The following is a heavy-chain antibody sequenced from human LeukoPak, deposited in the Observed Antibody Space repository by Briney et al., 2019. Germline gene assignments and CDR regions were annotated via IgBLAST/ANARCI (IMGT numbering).Heavy chain of an antibody. J-gene: IGHJ5*02. CDR2: TNEDASTT. V-gene: IGHV3-74*01. CDR3: ARGHSYDFWSGHPNWFDP. Sequence: GGSLRLSCAASGFTFSSYWMHWVRQAPGKGLVWVSRTNEDASTTNYADSVKGRFTISRDNAKNSLYLQMNSLRAEDTAVYYCARGHSYDFWSGHPNWFDPWGQGTLVTVSS. D-gene: IGHD3-3*01. CDR1: GFTFSSYW.